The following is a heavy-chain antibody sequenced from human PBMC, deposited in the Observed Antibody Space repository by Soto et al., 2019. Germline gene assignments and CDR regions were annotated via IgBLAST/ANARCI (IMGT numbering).Heavy chain of an antibody. CDR2: IYYSGNT. J-gene: IGHJ5*02. Sequence: QLQLQESGPGLVKPSETLSLTCTVSGGSISSSNYYWGWIRQPPGKGLEWIGSIYYSGNTYYKPSLKSRVTISVDTSKNQFSLNLTSVTAADTAVYYCARQNGYCSNTRCYSNWFDPWGQGTLVTVSS. CDR1: GGSISSSNYY. D-gene: IGHD2-2*01. CDR3: ARQNGYCSNTRCYSNWFDP. V-gene: IGHV4-39*01.